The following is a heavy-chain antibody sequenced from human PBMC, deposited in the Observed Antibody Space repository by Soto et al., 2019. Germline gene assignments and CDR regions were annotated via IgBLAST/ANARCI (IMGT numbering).Heavy chain of an antibody. CDR2: ISAYNGNT. D-gene: IGHD3-16*01. CDR1: GYTFTSYG. J-gene: IGHJ1*01. Sequence: QVQLVQSGAEVKKPGASVKVSCKASGYTFTSYGISWVRQAPGQGLEWMGWISAYNGNTNYAQKLQGRVTMTTDTSTSTAYMELRSLRSDDTAVYYCARGPHFHTFRSVSSDYDLAEYFQHWGQGTLVTVSS. V-gene: IGHV1-18*01. CDR3: ARGPHFHTFRSVSSDYDLAEYFQH.